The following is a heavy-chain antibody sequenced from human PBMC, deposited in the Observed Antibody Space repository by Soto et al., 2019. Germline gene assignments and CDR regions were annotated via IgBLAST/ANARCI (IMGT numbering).Heavy chain of an antibody. CDR1: GGSFSGYY. CDR2: INHSGST. V-gene: IGHV4-34*01. Sequence: QVQLQQWGAGLLKPSETLSLTCAVYGGSFSGYYWSWIRQPPGKGLEWIGEINHSGSTNYNPSLKSRVTISVDTSKNQVSLKLSSVTAADTAVYYCATARGLNWFDPWGQGTLVTVSS. D-gene: IGHD5-12*01. J-gene: IGHJ5*02. CDR3: ATARGLNWFDP.